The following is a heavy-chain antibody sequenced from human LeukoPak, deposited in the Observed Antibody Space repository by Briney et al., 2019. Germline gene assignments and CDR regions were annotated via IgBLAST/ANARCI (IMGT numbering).Heavy chain of an antibody. Sequence: GGSLRLSCAASGFTFSGYAMSWVRQAPGKGLEWVSAISGSGGSTYYADSVKGRFTISRDNSKNTLYLQMNSLRAEDTAVYYCASGSYDSSGYPLGYWGQGTLVTVSS. J-gene: IGHJ4*02. D-gene: IGHD3-22*01. CDR1: GFTFSGYA. CDR3: ASGSYDSSGYPLGY. V-gene: IGHV3-23*01. CDR2: ISGSGGST.